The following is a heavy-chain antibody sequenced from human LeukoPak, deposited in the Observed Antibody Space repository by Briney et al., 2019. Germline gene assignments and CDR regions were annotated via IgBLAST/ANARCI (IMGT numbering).Heavy chain of an antibody. CDR1: GYTFTSYG. D-gene: IGHD3-10*01. CDR2: INPNSGGT. CDR3: ARGGVSITLVRGVISMDV. J-gene: IGHJ6*03. Sequence: SVKVSCKASGYTFTSYGISWVRQAPGQGLEWMGWINPNSGGTNYAQKFQGRVTMTRDTSISTAYMELTRLRSDDTAVYYCARGGVSITLVRGVISMDVWGKGTTVTVSS. V-gene: IGHV1-2*02.